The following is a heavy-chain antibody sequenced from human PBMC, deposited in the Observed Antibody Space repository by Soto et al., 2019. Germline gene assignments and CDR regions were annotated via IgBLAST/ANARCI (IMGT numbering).Heavy chain of an antibody. CDR3: ARGPLSFEVRGGMDV. V-gene: IGHV1-69*01. CDR1: GGTFSNFV. D-gene: IGHD3-3*01. CDR2: IIPSFTRT. J-gene: IGHJ6*02. Sequence: QVQLVQSGAEVRKPGSSVKVSCKASGGTFSNFVLSWVRQAPGQGLEWMGGIIPSFTRTNYAQKFQGRVTIAADESTTSAYLELSGLRSEDPALYFCARGPLSFEVRGGMDVWGQGTTVIVSS.